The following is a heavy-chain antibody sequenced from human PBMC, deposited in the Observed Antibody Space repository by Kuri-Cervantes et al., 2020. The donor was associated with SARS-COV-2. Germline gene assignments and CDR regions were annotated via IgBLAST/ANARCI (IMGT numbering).Heavy chain of an antibody. D-gene: IGHD3-22*01. CDR2: IYTSGST. V-gene: IGHV4-61*02. CDR1: GGSISSGSYY. CDR3: AREDGSGYYFDY. Sequence: SETLSLTCTVSGGSISSGSYYWSWIRQPAGKGLEWIGRIYTSGSTNYNPSLKSRVTISVDTSKNQFSLKLSSVTAADTAVYYCAREDGSGYYFDYWGQGTLVTVSS. J-gene: IGHJ4*02.